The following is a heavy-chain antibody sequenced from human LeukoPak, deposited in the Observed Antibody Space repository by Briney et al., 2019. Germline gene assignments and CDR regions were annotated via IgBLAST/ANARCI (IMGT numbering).Heavy chain of an antibody. D-gene: IGHD3-22*01. V-gene: IGHV3-7*01. CDR2: IKHDGSEK. Sequence: GGSLRLSCAASGFTFSSYWMSWVRQAPGKGLEWVATIKHDGSEKYYVDSVKGRFTISRDNAKNSLYLQMNSLSGEDTAVYFCARPSSTSGSYFDHWGQGTLVTVSS. J-gene: IGHJ4*02. CDR1: GFTFSSYW. CDR3: ARPSSTSGSYFDH.